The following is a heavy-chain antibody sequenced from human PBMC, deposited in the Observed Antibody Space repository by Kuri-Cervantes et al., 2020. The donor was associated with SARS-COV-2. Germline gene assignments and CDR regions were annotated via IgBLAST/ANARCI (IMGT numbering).Heavy chain of an antibody. J-gene: IGHJ5*02. V-gene: IGHV3-30*18. CDR1: GFTFSSYG. Sequence: GGSLRLSCAASGFTFSSYGMHWVRQAPGKGLEWVAVISYDGSNKYYADSVKGRFTISRDNSKNTLYLQMNSLRAEDTAVYYCAKSSGTADGGFDPWGQGNLVTVSS. D-gene: IGHD6-19*01. CDR2: ISYDGSNK. CDR3: AKSSGTADGGFDP.